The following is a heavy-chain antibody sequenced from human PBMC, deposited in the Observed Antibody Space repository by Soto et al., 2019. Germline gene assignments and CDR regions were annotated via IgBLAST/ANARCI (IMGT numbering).Heavy chain of an antibody. CDR3: ASKTTVTSPYYYYGMDV. V-gene: IGHV1-69*13. J-gene: IGHJ6*02. D-gene: IGHD4-17*01. CDR2: IIPIFGTA. Sequence: GASVKVSCKASGGTFSSYAISWLRQAPGQGLEWMGGIIPIFGTANYAQKFQGRVTITADESTSTAYMELSSLRSEDTAVYYCASKTTVTSPYYYYGMDVWGQGTTVTVSS. CDR1: GGTFSSYA.